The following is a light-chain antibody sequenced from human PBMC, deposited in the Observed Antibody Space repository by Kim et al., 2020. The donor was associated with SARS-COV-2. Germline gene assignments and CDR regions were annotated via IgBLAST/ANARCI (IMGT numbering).Light chain of an antibody. CDR2: GNH. J-gene: IGLJ3*02. V-gene: IGLV1-40*01. Sequence: QGVTISGTGSSSDIGAGHDIHWYQQLPGTAPNLLISGNHNRPAGVPDRSSGSRSGTSASLTITGRQEDDDAVYYCQSCDSSRAALVFGGGTQVTVL. CDR3: QSCDSSRAALV. CDR1: SSDIGAGHD.